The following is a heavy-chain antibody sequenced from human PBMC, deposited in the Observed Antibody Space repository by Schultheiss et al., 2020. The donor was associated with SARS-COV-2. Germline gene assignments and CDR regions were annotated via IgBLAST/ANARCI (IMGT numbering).Heavy chain of an antibody. J-gene: IGHJ4*02. D-gene: IGHD5-18*01. V-gene: IGHV1-8*02. CDR3: ARDRRTAMVTVDY. Sequence: ASVKVSCKAPGYTLRNYALNWVRQATGQGPEWMGWMNPNSGNTDFAQNFQGRVTMTRDTSTSTVYMELSSLRSEDTAVYYCARDRRTAMVTVDYWGQGTLVTVSS. CDR1: GYTLRNYA. CDR2: MNPNSGNT.